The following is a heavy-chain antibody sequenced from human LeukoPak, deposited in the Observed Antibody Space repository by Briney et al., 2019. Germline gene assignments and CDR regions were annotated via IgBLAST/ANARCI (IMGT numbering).Heavy chain of an antibody. J-gene: IGHJ4*02. CDR3: AKAPAWEYAPFDY. D-gene: IGHD1-26*01. V-gene: IGHV3-7*03. Sequence: GQSLRLSCVASGFTFSNHWMYWVRQTEKGLAWVAYIKHDGAVTVYVDSVKGRFTISRDNAKNSLYLQMNSLRAEDTAVYYCAKAPAWEYAPFDYWGQGTLVTVSS. CDR2: IKHDGAVT. CDR1: GFTFSNHW.